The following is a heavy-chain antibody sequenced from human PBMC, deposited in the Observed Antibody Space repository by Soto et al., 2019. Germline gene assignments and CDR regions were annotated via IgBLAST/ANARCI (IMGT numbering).Heavy chain of an antibody. CDR1: GYTFTSYA. V-gene: IGHV1-3*01. D-gene: IGHD5-18*01. CDR2: INAGNGNT. CDR3: ARGEPYTAMVPFDY. Sequence: QVQLVQSGAEVKKPGASVKVSCKASGYTFTSYAMHWVRQAPGQRLEWMGWINAGNGNTKYSQKFQGRVTITRDTSASTAYMELSSLRSEDTAVYHCARGEPYTAMVPFDYWGQGTLVTVSS. J-gene: IGHJ4*02.